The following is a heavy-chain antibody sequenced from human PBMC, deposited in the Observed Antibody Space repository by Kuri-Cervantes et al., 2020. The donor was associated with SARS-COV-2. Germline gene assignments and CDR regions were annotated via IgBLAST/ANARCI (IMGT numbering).Heavy chain of an antibody. CDR3: AHSREQHDPWYYYYYMDV. J-gene: IGHJ6*03. D-gene: IGHD6-13*01. V-gene: IGHV2-5*01. CDR1: GFSLSNSGVG. CDR2: IYWNDDK. Sequence: SGPTLVKPTQTLTLTCTFSGFSLSNSGVGVGWIRQPPGKALEWLALIYWNDDKRYSPSLKSRLTITKDTSKNQVVLTMTNMDHVDTATYYCAHSREQHDPWYYYYYMDVWGKGTTVTVSS.